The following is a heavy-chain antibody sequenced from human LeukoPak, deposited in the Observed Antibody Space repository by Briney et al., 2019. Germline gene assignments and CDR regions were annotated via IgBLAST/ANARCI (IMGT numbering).Heavy chain of an antibody. J-gene: IGHJ5*02. D-gene: IGHD3-10*01. CDR2: IKQDGSEK. Sequence: GGSLRLSCAASGFTFSSYWMSWVRQAPGKGLEWVANIKQDGSEKYYVDSVKGRFTISRDNAKNSLYLQMNSLRAEDTAVYYCARGGPPSEGSGSYYKNWFDPWGQGTLVTVSS. CDR1: GFTFSSYW. CDR3: ARGGPPSEGSGSYYKNWFDP. V-gene: IGHV3-7*01.